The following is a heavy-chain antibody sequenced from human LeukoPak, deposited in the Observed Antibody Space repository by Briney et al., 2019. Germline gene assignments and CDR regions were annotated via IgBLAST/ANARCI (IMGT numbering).Heavy chain of an antibody. CDR1: GGTFSSYA. D-gene: IGHD3-22*01. CDR3: ARDPLHYDSSGYSWSNWFDP. V-gene: IGHV1-69*05. CDR2: IIPIFGTS. Sequence: ASVKVPCKASGGTFSSYAISWVRQAPGQGLEWMGGIIPIFGTSNYAQKFQGRVTITTDESTSTAYMELSSLRSEDTAVYYCARDPLHYDSSGYSWSNWFDPWGQGTLVTVSS. J-gene: IGHJ5*02.